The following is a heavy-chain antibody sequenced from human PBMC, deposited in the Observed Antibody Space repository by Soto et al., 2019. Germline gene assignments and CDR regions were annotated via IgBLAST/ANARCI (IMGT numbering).Heavy chain of an antibody. CDR2: ISRDASST. V-gene: IGHV3-74*01. J-gene: IGHJ1*01. CDR3: ARLPNKSPQN. Sequence: EVQLVESGGGLVQPGGSLRLSCAASGFTFSSYWMHWVRQAPGKGLVWVSSISRDASSTSYADPVKGRFTISRDNAKNTVFLQMNSVRAEDTAVYYCARLPNKSPQNWGQGTLVNVSP. CDR1: GFTFSSYW.